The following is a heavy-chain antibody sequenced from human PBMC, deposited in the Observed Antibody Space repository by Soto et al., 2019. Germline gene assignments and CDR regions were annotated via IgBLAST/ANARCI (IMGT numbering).Heavy chain of an antibody. J-gene: IGHJ4*02. D-gene: IGHD6-6*01. CDR2: IKSKTDGGTT. CDR3: TKARPLNKSRSSAYYFDY. Sequence: GGSLRLSCAASGFTFSNAWMSWVRLAPGKGLEWVGRIKSKTDGGTTDDASPVKGRFTISRDDSKNTLYLQMNSLKTDDTAVYSGTKARPLNKSRSSAYYFDYWGQGTLVTVSS. V-gene: IGHV3-15*01. CDR1: GFTFSNAW.